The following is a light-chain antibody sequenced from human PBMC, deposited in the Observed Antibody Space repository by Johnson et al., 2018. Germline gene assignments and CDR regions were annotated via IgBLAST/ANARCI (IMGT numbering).Light chain of an antibody. J-gene: IGLJ1*01. Sequence: QSVLTQPPSVSAAPGQKVTISCSGSSSNIGNNYVSWYQQLPGTAPKLLIYENNHRPSGIPDRFSGSTSCPSATLGITGLQTGDEADYYCGTWDSSLSAGKVLGTGTKVTVL. CDR2: ENN. V-gene: IGLV1-51*02. CDR3: GTWDSSLSAGKV. CDR1: SSNIGNNY.